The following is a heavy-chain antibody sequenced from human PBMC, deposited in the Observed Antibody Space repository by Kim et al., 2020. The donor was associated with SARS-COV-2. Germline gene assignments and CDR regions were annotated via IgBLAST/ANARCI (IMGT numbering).Heavy chain of an antibody. CDR1: GFTFGDYA. CDR3: TREDGDYASYYFDY. V-gene: IGHV3-49*03. J-gene: IGHJ4*02. D-gene: IGHD4-17*01. Sequence: GGSLRLSCTASGFTFGDYAMSWFRQAPGKGLEWVGFIRSKAYGGTTEYAASVKGRFTISRDDSKSIAYLQMNSLKTEDTAVYYCTREDGDYASYYFDYWGQGTLVTVSS. CDR2: IRSKAYGGTT.